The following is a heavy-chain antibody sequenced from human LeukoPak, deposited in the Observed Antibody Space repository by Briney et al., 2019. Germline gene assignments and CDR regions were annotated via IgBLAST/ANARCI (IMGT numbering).Heavy chain of an antibody. V-gene: IGHV4-4*07. CDR2: IYTSGST. D-gene: IGHD5/OR15-5a*01. CDR3: GGGGVSTLPHYYYYYGMDV. CDR1: GVSISSYY. Sequence: SETLSLTCTVSGVSISSYYWSWLRQPAGKGLEWIGRIYTSGSTNYNPSLKSRVTMSVDTSKNQFSLKLSSVAAAATAVYHCGGGGVSTLPHYYYYYGMDVWGQGTTVTVSS. J-gene: IGHJ6*02.